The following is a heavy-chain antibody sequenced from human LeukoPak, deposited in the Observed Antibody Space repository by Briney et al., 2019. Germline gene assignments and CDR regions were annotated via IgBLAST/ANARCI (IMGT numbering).Heavy chain of an antibody. V-gene: IGHV4-38-2*02. CDR1: GYSISSSYY. CDR2: IYHSGST. J-gene: IGHJ5*02. CDR3: ARGSTRPMWFDP. D-gene: IGHD2-2*01. Sequence: SETLSLTCTVSGYSISSSYYWGWIRQPPGKGLEWIGSIYHSGSTYYNPSLKSRVTISVDTSKNQFSLKLSSVTAADTAVYYCARGSTRPMWFDPWGQGTLVTVSS.